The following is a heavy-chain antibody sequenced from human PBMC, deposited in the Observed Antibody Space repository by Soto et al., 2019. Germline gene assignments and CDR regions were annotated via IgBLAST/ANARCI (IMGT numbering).Heavy chain of an antibody. CDR2: IIYSGST. Sequence: SETLSLTCTVSGGSFGNYYWNWVRQPPGKGLEWIGDIIYSGSTNYSPSLKSRVTLLVDTSKNQFSLKLSSVTAADTAVYYCARVLVDGNYYYGMDVWGQGTTVTVYS. V-gene: IGHV4-59*01. CDR1: GGSFGNYY. J-gene: IGHJ6*02. CDR3: ARVLVDGNYYYGMDV. D-gene: IGHD2-8*01.